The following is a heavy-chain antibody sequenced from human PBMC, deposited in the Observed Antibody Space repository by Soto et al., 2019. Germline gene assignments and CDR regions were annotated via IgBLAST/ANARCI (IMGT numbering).Heavy chain of an antibody. CDR1: GGSISSSSYF. V-gene: IGHV4-39*01. Sequence: QLQLQESGPGLVKPSETLSLTCTVSGGSISSSSYFWGWIRQPPGKGLEWIGSIYYSGSTYYNPSLRGRVTVSVDPSKTQFSLKLSSVTAADTAVYYCARHRSDFWFDPWGQGTLVTVSS. D-gene: IGHD2-15*01. CDR3: ARHRSDFWFDP. J-gene: IGHJ5*02. CDR2: IYYSGST.